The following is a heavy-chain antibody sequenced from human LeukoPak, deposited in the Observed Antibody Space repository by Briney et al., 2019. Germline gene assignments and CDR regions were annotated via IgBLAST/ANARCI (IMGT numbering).Heavy chain of an antibody. CDR3: AGIYSYVHRPTEY. CDR2: ISSSGSTK. J-gene: IGHJ4*01. Sequence: GGSLRLSCAASRFTFSGYAMSWVRQAPGKGLEWLSYISSSGSTKYYANSVKGRFTISRDNTGNSLYLQMNRLRAEDTAIYYCAGIYSYVHRPTEYWGQGILVTVSS. D-gene: IGHD5-18*01. V-gene: IGHV3-48*03. CDR1: RFTFSGYA.